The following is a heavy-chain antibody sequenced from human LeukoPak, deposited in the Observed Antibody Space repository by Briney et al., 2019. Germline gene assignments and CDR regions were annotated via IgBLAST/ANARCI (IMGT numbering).Heavy chain of an antibody. Sequence: PGGSLRLSCAASGFTFSSYAMSWVRQAPGKGLEWVSAISGSGGSTYYADSVKGRFTISRDNSKNTLYLQTNSLRAEDTAVYYCAKSEESYGSGLNPHFDYWGQGTLVTVSS. J-gene: IGHJ4*02. CDR2: ISGSGGST. CDR3: AKSEESYGSGLNPHFDY. V-gene: IGHV3-23*01. CDR1: GFTFSSYA. D-gene: IGHD3-10*01.